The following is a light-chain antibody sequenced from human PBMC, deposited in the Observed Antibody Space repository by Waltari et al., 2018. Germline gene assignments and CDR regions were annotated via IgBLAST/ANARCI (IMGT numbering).Light chain of an antibody. V-gene: IGKV3-11*01. CDR1: QSVGSY. J-gene: IGKJ2*01. CDR2: DAS. CDR3: QQRNIWPNT. Sequence: EIVLTQSPATLSLSPGERATLSCRASQSVGSYLAWYQQRPGQAPRLLIHDASSRATGVPARFSGSGSGTEFTLTISSLEPEDFAVFYRQQRNIWPNTFGQGTKLEIK.